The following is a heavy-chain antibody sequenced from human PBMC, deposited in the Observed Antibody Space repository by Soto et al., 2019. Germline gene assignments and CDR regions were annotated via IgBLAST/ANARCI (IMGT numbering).Heavy chain of an antibody. CDR2: ISAYNGNT. D-gene: IGHD3-3*01. Sequence: GASVKVSCKASGYTFTSYGISWVRQAPGQGLEWMGWISAYNGNTNYAQKLQGRVTMTTDTSTSTAYMELRSLRSDDTAVYYCARDYDFWSGRPYYYYGMDVWGHGTTVTVSS. CDR1: GYTFTSYG. J-gene: IGHJ6*02. V-gene: IGHV1-18*04. CDR3: ARDYDFWSGRPYYYYGMDV.